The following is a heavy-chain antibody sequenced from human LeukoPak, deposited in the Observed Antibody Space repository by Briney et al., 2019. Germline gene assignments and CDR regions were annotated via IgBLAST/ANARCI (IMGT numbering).Heavy chain of an antibody. CDR2: IYYSGST. D-gene: IGHD3-3*01. V-gene: IGHV4-31*03. CDR3: ARQPASIFGPFDY. CDR1: GGSISSGGYY. J-gene: IGHJ4*02. Sequence: NPSQTLSLTCTVSGGSISSGGYYWSWIRQHPGKGLEWIGYIYYSGSTYYNPSLRSRVTISVDTSKNQFSLNLSSVTAADTAVYYCARQPASIFGPFDYWGQGTLVTVSS.